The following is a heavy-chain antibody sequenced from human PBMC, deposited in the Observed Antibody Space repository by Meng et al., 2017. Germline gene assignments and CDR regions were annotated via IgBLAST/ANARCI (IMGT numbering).Heavy chain of an antibody. D-gene: IGHD5-24*01. CDR1: RVTFGTYS. V-gene: IGHV3-30*01. Sequence: GVRVFQPVSSLGPAFVASRVTFGTYSMRWVRQASGKGLGLVAIKSSQGTNEYSADPVKGRFPISRYNSKNTLYLPLISMRAEDMSVYYCVRVRMADPPDWGQGTLVTVSS. J-gene: IGHJ4*02. CDR3: VRVRMADPPD. CDR2: KSSQGTNE.